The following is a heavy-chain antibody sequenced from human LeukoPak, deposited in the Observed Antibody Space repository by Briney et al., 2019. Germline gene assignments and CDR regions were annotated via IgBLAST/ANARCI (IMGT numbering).Heavy chain of an antibody. CDR1: GYTFTSYG. CDR2: INPSGGST. J-gene: IGHJ5*02. Sequence: ASVKVSCKASGYTFTSYGISWVRQAPGQGLEWMGIINPSGGSTSYAQKFQGRVTMTRDMSTSTVYMELSSLRSEDTAVYYCAAGDGYMGGWFDPWGQGTLVTVSS. CDR3: AAGDGYMGGWFDP. V-gene: IGHV1-46*01. D-gene: IGHD5-24*01.